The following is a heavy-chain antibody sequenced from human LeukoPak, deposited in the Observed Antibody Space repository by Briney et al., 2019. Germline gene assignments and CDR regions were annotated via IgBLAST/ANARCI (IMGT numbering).Heavy chain of an antibody. V-gene: IGHV3-23*01. CDR2: ISGSGCST. D-gene: IGHD6-19*01. J-gene: IGHJ4*02. CDR3: AKDDESSSGLMARTFDY. Sequence: QPGGSLRLSCAASGFTFSNYAMSWVRQAPGKGLEWVSGISGSGCSTYYADSVKGRFTISRDNSKNTLYLQMNSLRAEDTAVYYCAKDDESSSGLMARTFDYWGQGTLVTVSS. CDR1: GFTFSNYA.